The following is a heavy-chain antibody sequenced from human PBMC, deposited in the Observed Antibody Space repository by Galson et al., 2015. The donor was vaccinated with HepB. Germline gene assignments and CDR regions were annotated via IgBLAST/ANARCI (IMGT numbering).Heavy chain of an antibody. D-gene: IGHD3-3*01. CDR1: GYTFTSYD. Sequence: SVKVSCKASGYTFTSYDINWVRQATGQGLEWMGWMNPNSGNTGYAQKFQGRVTMTRNTSISTAYMELSSLRSEDTAVYYCARGWLSAYYDFWSGYYAFDIWGQGTMVTVSS. CDR2: MNPNSGNT. J-gene: IGHJ3*02. V-gene: IGHV1-8*01. CDR3: ARGWLSAYYDFWSGYYAFDI.